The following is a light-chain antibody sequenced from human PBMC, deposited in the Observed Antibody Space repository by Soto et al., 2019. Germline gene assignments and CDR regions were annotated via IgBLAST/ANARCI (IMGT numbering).Light chain of an antibody. J-gene: IGKJ2*01. CDR2: DAS. CDR3: KQRSNWPPYT. V-gene: IGKV3-11*01. Sequence: EIVLTQSPATLSLSPGERATLSCRASQSVSSYLAWYQQKPGQAPRLLIYDASNRATGIPARFSGSGSGTDFTLTIRSLEPEDFAVYYCKQRSNWPPYTFGQGTKLEIK. CDR1: QSVSSY.